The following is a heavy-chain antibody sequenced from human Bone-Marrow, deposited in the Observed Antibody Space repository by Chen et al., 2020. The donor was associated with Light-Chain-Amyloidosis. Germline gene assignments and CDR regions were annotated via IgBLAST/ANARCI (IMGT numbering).Heavy chain of an antibody. Sequence: EVRLEQSGPEGKKPGESLKISRKGSGYTFPNYWIGWVRQMPGKGLEWMGVIYPDDSDARYSPSFEGQVTISADKSITTAYLQWRSLKASDTAMYYCARRRDGYNFDYWGQGTLVTVSS. J-gene: IGHJ4*02. V-gene: IGHV5-51*01. D-gene: IGHD5-12*01. CDR3: ARRRDGYNFDY. CDR1: GYTFPNYW. CDR2: IYPDDSDA.